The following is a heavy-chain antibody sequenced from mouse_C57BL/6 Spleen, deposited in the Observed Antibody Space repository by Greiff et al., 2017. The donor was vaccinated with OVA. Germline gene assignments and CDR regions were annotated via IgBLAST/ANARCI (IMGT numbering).Heavy chain of an antibody. CDR2: FYPGSGSI. V-gene: IGHV1-62-2*01. J-gene: IGHJ3*01. CDR1: GYTFTEYT. D-gene: IGHD2-5*01. CDR3: ARHEASNLFAY. Sequence: VKLQESGAELVKPGASVKLSCKASGYTFTEYTIHWVKQRSGQGLEWIGWFYPGSGSIKYNEKFRDKANLTADKSSSTVYMKLSRLTAEDSAVYFCARHEASNLFAYWGQGTLVTVSA.